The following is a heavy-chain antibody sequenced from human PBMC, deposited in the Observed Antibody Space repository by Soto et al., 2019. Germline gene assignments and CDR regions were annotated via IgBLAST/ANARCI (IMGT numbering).Heavy chain of an antibody. CDR1: GVTFSSYA. J-gene: IGHJ6*02. CDR3: AKDWAVAGGYYYGGMDV. D-gene: IGHD6-19*01. V-gene: IGHV3-23*01. CDR2: ISGRGGRT. Sequence: EVQLLESGGGLVQPGGSLRLSCAASGVTFSSYAMSWVRQAPGKGLEWVSAISGRGGRTYYADSVKGRFPISRDNSKNTVYLQMNSLRGEDTAVYYCAKDWAVAGGYYYGGMDVWGQGTTVTVSS.